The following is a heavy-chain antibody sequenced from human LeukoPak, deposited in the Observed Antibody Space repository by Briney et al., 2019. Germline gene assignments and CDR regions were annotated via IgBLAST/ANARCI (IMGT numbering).Heavy chain of an antibody. CDR3: ARISGGDIVVVPAAYDAFDI. CDR1: GGSISSNSYY. J-gene: IGHJ3*02. Sequence: SETLSLTCAVSGGSISSNSYYWGWIRQPPGKGLEWIGSIYYSGSTYYNPSLKSRVTISVDTSKNQFSLKLSSVTAADTAVYYCARISGGDIVVVPAAYDAFDIWGQGTMVTVSS. D-gene: IGHD2-2*01. CDR2: IYYSGST. V-gene: IGHV4-39*07.